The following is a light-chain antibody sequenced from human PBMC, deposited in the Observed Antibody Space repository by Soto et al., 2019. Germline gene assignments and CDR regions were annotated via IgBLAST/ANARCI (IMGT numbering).Light chain of an antibody. CDR3: QKYSSAPWT. CDR2: AAS. Sequence: DIRMTQSPSSLSASVGDRVTITCRASQGISNYLAWYQQKAGKVPKLLIDAASILQSGVSSRFSSIGSGTDFTLTISSLQPEDVATYYCQKYSSAPWTFGEGTKVEIK. J-gene: IGKJ1*01. V-gene: IGKV1-27*01. CDR1: QGISNY.